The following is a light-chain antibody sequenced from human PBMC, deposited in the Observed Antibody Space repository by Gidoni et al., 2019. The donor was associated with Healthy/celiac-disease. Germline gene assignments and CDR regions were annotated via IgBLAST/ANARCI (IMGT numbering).Light chain of an antibody. CDR3: CSYAGSYTYV. J-gene: IGLJ1*01. CDR1: SSDVGGYNY. CDR2: DVS. Sequence: QSALTQPRSVSVSPGQSVTISCTGTSSDVGGYNYLSWYQQHPGKAPKLMIYDVSKRPSGVPDRFSGSKSGNTASLTISGLQAEDEADYYCCSYAGSYTYVFGTGTKVTVL. V-gene: IGLV2-11*01.